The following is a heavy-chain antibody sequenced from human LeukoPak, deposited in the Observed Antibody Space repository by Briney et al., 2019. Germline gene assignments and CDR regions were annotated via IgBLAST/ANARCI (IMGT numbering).Heavy chain of an antibody. CDR3: AKSCYYDKLAYY. CDR1: GFTLCSYA. Sequence: PGGSLRLSCAASGFTLCSYAMHWVRQAPGKGLEWGAVISYDGSNKYYADSVKGRFTISRDNSKNTLYLQMNSLRAEDTAVYYCAKSCYYDKLAYYWGQGTLVTVSS. D-gene: IGHD3-22*01. V-gene: IGHV3-30*18. CDR2: ISYDGSNK. J-gene: IGHJ4*02.